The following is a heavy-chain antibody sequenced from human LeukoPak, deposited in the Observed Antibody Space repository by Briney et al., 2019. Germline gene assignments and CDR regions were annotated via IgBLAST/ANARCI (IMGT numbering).Heavy chain of an antibody. J-gene: IGHJ4*02. V-gene: IGHV1-69*04. D-gene: IGHD6-13*01. Sequence: SVKVSCKASGGTFSSYAISWVRQAPGQGLEWMGRIIPILGIANYAQKFQGRVTITADKSTSTAYMELSSLRSEDTAVYYCAAAGTGAYYFDYWGQGTLVTVSS. CDR1: GGTFSSYA. CDR2: IIPILGIA. CDR3: AAAGTGAYYFDY.